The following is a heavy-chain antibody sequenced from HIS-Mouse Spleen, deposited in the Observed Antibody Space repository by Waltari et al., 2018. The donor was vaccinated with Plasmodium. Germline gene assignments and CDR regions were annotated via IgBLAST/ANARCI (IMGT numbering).Heavy chain of an antibody. J-gene: IGHJ4*02. CDR1: GFTVSSNY. D-gene: IGHD2-15*01. V-gene: IGHV3-53*05. Sequence: EVQLVETGGGLIQPGGSLRLSCAASGFTVSSNYMSWVRQAPGQGLEWASVSYSGGSTYYADSVKGRFTSSRDNAKNTLYLQMNSLRAEDTAVYYCARDRRLAVDYWGQGTLVTVSS. CDR3: ARDRRLAVDY. CDR2: SYSGGST.